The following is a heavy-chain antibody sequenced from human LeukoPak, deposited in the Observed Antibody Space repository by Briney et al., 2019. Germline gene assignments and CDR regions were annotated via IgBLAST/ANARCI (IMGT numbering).Heavy chain of an antibody. J-gene: IGHJ4*02. V-gene: IGHV3-23*01. CDR1: EFTFRNYA. Sequence: GGSLRLSCAASEFTFRNYAMSWVRQAPGKGLEWVSTISATGGSTYYADSVKGRFTISRDNSKNTLYVQMNSLRAEDTAVYYCAKGWTSGFDYWGQGTLVTVSS. CDR3: AKGWTSGFDY. CDR2: ISATGGST. D-gene: IGHD2-15*01.